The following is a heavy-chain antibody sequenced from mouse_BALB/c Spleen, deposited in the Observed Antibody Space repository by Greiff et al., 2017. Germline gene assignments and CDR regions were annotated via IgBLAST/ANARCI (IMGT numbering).Heavy chain of an antibody. CDR3: ARNGRHWYFDG. Sequence: QVHVKQSGPGLVQPSQSLSITCTVSGFSLTSYGVHWVRQSPGKGLEWLGVIWSGGSTDYNAAFISRLSISKDNSKSQVFFKMNSLQANDTAIYYCARNGRHWYFDGWGAGTTVTVSS. CDR1: GFSLTSYG. J-gene: IGHJ1*01. CDR2: IWSGGST. V-gene: IGHV2-2*02.